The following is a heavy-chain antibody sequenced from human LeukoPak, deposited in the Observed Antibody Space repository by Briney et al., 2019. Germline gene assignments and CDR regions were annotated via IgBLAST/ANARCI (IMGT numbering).Heavy chain of an antibody. D-gene: IGHD2-2*02. Sequence: GGSLRLSCAASVFTFSSYWMSWVRQAPGKGLEWVANIKQDGSEKYYVDSVKGRFTISRDNAKNSLYLQMNSLRAEDTAVYYCARNRPREPDAILVYWGQGTLVTVS. CDR2: IKQDGSEK. CDR1: VFTFSSYW. CDR3: ARNRPREPDAILVY. V-gene: IGHV3-7*01. J-gene: IGHJ4*02.